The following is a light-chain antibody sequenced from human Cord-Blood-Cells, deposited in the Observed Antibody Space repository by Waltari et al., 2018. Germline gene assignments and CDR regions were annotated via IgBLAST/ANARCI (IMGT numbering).Light chain of an antibody. CDR3: SSYTSSSTYV. Sequence: QSALTQPASVSGPPGPSLTLSCTGTSSNVGGYNYVPWYQQHPGKAPKLMIYEVSNRPSGVSNRFSGSKSGNTASLTISGLQAEDEADYYCSSYTSSSTYVFGTGTKVTVL. J-gene: IGLJ1*01. CDR1: SSNVGGYNY. CDR2: EVS. V-gene: IGLV2-14*01.